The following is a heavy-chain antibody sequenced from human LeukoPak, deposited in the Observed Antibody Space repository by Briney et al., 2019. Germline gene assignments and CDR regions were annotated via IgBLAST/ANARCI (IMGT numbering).Heavy chain of an antibody. V-gene: IGHV3-66*01. D-gene: IGHD4-23*01. CDR1: GFTVSSIY. CDR3: AKGRGDHGGAFDI. CDR2: IYSGGNT. J-gene: IGHJ3*02. Sequence: GGSLRLSCAASGFTVSSIYMSWVRQAPGKGLEWVSVIYSGGNTYYADSVKGRFTLSRDNSKNTLYLQVNSLRAEDTAVYYCAKGRGDHGGAFDIWGQGTMVTVSS.